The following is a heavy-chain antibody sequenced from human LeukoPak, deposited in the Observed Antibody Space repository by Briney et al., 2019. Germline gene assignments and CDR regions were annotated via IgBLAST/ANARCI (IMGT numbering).Heavy chain of an antibody. Sequence: GGSLRLSCAASGFTFSDYYMSWIRQAPGKGLEWVSTIKGIGPTTYYADSLKGRFTISRDNAKNTLYLQMNSLRAEDTAVYYCARDFGSGSYFDYWGQGTLVTVSS. CDR3: ARDFGSGSYFDY. D-gene: IGHD3-10*01. J-gene: IGHJ4*02. CDR1: GFTFSDYY. V-gene: IGHV3-11*04. CDR2: IKGIGPTT.